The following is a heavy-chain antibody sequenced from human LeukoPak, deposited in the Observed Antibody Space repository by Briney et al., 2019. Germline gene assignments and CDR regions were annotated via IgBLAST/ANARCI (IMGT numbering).Heavy chain of an antibody. CDR1: GYTFTSYD. CDR3: ARGGGSIAARPDGY. V-gene: IGHV1-8*01. Sequence: ASVKVSCKASGYTFTSYDINWVRHATGQGLEWMGWMNPNSGNTGYAQKFQGRVTMTRNTSISTAYMELSSLRSEDTAVYYCARGGGSIAARPDGYWGQGTLVTVSS. D-gene: IGHD6-6*01. J-gene: IGHJ4*02. CDR2: MNPNSGNT.